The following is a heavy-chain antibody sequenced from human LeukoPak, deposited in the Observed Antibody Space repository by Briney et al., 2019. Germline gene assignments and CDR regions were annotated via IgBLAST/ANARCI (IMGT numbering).Heavy chain of an antibody. Sequence: GGSLRLSCAASGFTFSSYEMNWVRQAPGKGLEWVSAISASGGSPYYADSVKGRFTISRDNSQNTPYLQMNSLRAEDTAVYYCAKAQGGYSYGRLDYWGQGTPVTVSS. J-gene: IGHJ4*02. V-gene: IGHV3-23*01. CDR3: AKAQGGYSYGRLDY. CDR1: GFTFSSYE. CDR2: ISASGGSP. D-gene: IGHD5-18*01.